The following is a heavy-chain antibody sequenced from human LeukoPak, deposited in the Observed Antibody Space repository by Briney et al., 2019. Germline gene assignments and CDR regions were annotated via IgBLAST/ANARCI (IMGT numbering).Heavy chain of an antibody. J-gene: IGHJ6*03. Sequence: GGSLRLSCAASGFTFDDYAMHWVRQAPGKGLEWVSGISWNSGSIVYADSAKGRFTISRDNSKNTLHLQMNSLRVEDTAVYYCAKIGRKYDFWTGFYEEEVDYMDVWGKGTTVTVSS. CDR1: GFTFDDYA. V-gene: IGHV3-9*01. D-gene: IGHD3-3*01. CDR2: ISWNSGSI. CDR3: AKIGRKYDFWTGFYEEEVDYMDV.